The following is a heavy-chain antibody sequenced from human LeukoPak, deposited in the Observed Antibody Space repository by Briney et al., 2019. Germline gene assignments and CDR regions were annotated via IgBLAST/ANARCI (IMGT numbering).Heavy chain of an antibody. CDR2: ILSIFGTA. J-gene: IGHJ6*02. Sequence: SVNVSCKAAGGTLSSYAISWVRPPPGQGIEWMGGILSIFGTANYAQKFQGRVTIAADESTSTAYMELSSLRSEDTAVYYCARDTLGSVLAAYGIDVWGQGTTVTVSS. D-gene: IGHD3-10*01. V-gene: IGHV1-69*13. CDR1: GGTLSSYA. CDR3: ARDTLGSVLAAYGIDV.